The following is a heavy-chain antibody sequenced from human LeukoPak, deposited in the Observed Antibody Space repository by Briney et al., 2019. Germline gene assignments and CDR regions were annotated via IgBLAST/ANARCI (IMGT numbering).Heavy chain of an antibody. D-gene: IGHD2-15*01. CDR1: GGSISSSSYY. J-gene: IGHJ4*02. CDR2: IYYSGST. V-gene: IGHV4-39*07. CDR3: ARDTASYCDY. Sequence: SETLSLTCTVSGGSISSSSYYWGWIRQPPGKGLEWIGSIYYSGSTYYNPSLKSRVTISVDTSNNQFSLKLSSVTAADTAVYYCARDTASYCDYWGQGTLVTVSS.